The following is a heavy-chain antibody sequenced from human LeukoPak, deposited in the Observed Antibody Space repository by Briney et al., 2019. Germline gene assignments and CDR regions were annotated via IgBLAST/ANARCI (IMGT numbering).Heavy chain of an antibody. V-gene: IGHV3-74*01. J-gene: IGHJ4*02. Sequence: GGSPRLSCGASGFTFCTYWMHWVRQAPGKGLVWVSGINSDGGTTTYADSVKGRFTISRDNAKNTLYLQMNNLRAEDTAIYYCATDSYVSGSYYRLFYWGQGTLVTVSS. CDR1: GFTFCTYW. CDR3: ATDSYVSGSYYRLFY. D-gene: IGHD3-10*01. CDR2: INSDGGTT.